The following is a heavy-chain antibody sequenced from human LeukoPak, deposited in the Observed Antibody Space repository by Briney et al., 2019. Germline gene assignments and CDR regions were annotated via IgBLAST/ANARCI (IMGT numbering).Heavy chain of an antibody. CDR3: ARGRESYCGGDCFPYYFDY. CDR1: GYTFTGYY. CDR2: INPNSGGT. Sequence: GASVKVSCKASGYTFTGYYMHWVRQAPGQGLEWMGWINPNSGGTNYAQKFQGRVTMTRDTSISTAYMELGRLRSDGTAVYYCARGRESYCGGDCFPYYFDYWGQGTLVTVSS. V-gene: IGHV1-2*02. D-gene: IGHD2-21*02. J-gene: IGHJ4*02.